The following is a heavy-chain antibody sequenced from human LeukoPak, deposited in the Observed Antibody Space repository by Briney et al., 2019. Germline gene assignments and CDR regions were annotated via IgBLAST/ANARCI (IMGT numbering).Heavy chain of an antibody. J-gene: IGHJ6*02. V-gene: IGHV6-1*01. Sequence: SQTLSLTCATSGDSVSSNSAAWNWIRQSPSRGLEWLGRSYYRSKWYNDYAVSVKSRITINPDTSRNQFSLQLNSVTPEDTAVYDCARVVFWSGYSRDYYYGMDVWGQGTTVTVSS. D-gene: IGHD3-3*01. CDR3: ARVVFWSGYSRDYYYGMDV. CDR2: SYYRSKWYN. CDR1: GDSVSSNSAA.